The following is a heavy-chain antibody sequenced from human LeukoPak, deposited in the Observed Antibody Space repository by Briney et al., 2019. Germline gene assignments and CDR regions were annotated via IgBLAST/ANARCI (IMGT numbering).Heavy chain of an antibody. CDR1: GFTFSSYA. CDR2: ICGSGGST. CDR3: AKATYDYVWGSYRQIPFDY. J-gene: IGHJ4*02. Sequence: GGSLRLSCAASGFTFSSYAMSWVRQAPGKGLGWVSAICGSGGSTDYADSVKGRFTISRDNSKNTLYLQMNSLTAEDTAVYYCAKATYDYVWGSYRQIPFDYWGQGTLVTVSS. V-gene: IGHV3-23*01. D-gene: IGHD3-16*02.